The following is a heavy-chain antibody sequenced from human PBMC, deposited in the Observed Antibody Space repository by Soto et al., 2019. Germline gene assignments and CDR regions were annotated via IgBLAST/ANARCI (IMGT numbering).Heavy chain of an antibody. CDR2: IYYNGNT. CDR1: GGSISSDY. V-gene: IGHV4-59*01. Sequence: QVQLQESGPGLMKPSETLSLTCTVSGGSISSDYWTWIRQPPGERLEWIGYIYYNGNTNYNSSLKSRVTISIDTSKNQFSLKLNSVTAADTAVYFCARLAYTSGFTFDYWGRGTLVTVSS. D-gene: IGHD5-18*01. CDR3: ARLAYTSGFTFDY. J-gene: IGHJ4*02.